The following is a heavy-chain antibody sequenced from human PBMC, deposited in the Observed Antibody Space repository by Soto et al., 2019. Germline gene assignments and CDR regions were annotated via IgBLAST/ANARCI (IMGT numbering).Heavy chain of an antibody. CDR1: SGSISSSSDY. Sequence: PSETLSLTCTVSSGSISSSSDYWGWISQPPGKGLEWIGSIYYSGSTYYNPSLKSRVTISVDTSKNQFSLKLSSVTAADTAVYYCARIFAYCGGDCSATYYYYYYMDVWGKGTTVTVSS. V-gene: IGHV4-39*01. D-gene: IGHD2-21*01. J-gene: IGHJ6*03. CDR3: ARIFAYCGGDCSATYYYYYYMDV. CDR2: IYYSGST.